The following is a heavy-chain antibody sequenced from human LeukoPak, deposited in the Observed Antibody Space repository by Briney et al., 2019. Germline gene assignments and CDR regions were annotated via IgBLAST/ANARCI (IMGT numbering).Heavy chain of an antibody. V-gene: IGHV3-30-3*01. CDR2: TSYDGTNE. J-gene: IGHJ4*02. D-gene: IGHD5-24*01. CDR3: ARGGAYNSISYY. CDR1: GFTFSGYA. Sequence: PGGSLRLSCAASGFTFSGYAMHWVRQAPGKGLEWVAVTSYDGTNEYYADSVKGRFTISRDNSKNTLYLQMNSLRAEDTAVYYCARGGAYNSISYYWSQGTLVTVSS.